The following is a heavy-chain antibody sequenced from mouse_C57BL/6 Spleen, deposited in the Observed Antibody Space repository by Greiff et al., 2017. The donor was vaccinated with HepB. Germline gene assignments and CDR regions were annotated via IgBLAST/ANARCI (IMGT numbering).Heavy chain of an antibody. Sequence: VQLQQSGTVLARPGASVKMSCKTSGYTFTSYWMHWVKQRPGQGLEWIGAIYPGNSDTSYNQKFKGTAKLPAVTSASTAYMELSSLTNEDSAVYYCTRKGDYDYEYWYFDVWGTGTTVTVSS. J-gene: IGHJ1*03. CDR2: IYPGNSDT. V-gene: IGHV1-5*01. D-gene: IGHD2-4*01. CDR3: TRKGDYDYEYWYFDV. CDR1: GYTFTSYW.